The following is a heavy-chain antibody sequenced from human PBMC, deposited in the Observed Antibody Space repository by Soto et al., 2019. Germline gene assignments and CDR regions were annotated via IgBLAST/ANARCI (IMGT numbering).Heavy chain of an antibody. CDR1: GFTIGGKKY. J-gene: IGHJ3*01. CDR3: ATWHEREHAYDV. CDR2: LYDLDGS. D-gene: IGHD1-1*01. V-gene: IGHV3-53*01. Sequence: DVQLVESGGGLIQPGGPLRRSGAALGFTIGGKKYVAWVRKPPGKGLEWVSALYDLDGSFYAASVKGRFTTSSDSSKTTVYLQMNDLRPDDTAVYYCATWHEREHAYDVWGQGTTVTVSS.